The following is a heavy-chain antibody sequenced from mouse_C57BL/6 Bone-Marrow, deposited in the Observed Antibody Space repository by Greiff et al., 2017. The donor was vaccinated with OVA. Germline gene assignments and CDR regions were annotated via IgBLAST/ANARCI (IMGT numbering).Heavy chain of an antibody. D-gene: IGHD2-4*01. CDR3: ASPYDYVYAMDY. J-gene: IGHJ4*01. CDR1: GFTFSSYG. CDR2: ISSGGSYT. Sequence: EVQVVESGGDLVKPGGSLKLSCAASGFTFSSYGMSWVRQTPDKRLEWVATISSGGSYTYYPDSVKGRFTISRDNAKNTLYLQMSSLKSEDTAMYYCASPYDYVYAMDYWGQGTSVTVSS. V-gene: IGHV5-6*01.